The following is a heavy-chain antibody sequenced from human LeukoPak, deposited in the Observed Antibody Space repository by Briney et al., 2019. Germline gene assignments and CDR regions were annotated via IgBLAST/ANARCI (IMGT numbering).Heavy chain of an antibody. V-gene: IGHV3-21*01. D-gene: IGHD3-16*01. CDR2: ISSSSSYI. CDR3: AGITVSRTNYFDY. Sequence: PGGSLRLSCAASGFTFSSYSMNWVRQAPGKGLEWVSSISSSSSYIYYADSVKGRFTISRDNAKNSLYLQMNSLRAEDTAVYYCAGITVSRTNYFDYWGQGTLVTVSS. CDR1: GFTFSSYS. J-gene: IGHJ4*02.